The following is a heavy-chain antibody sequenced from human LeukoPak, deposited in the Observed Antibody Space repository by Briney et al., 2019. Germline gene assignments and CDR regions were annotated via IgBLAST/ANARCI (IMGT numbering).Heavy chain of an antibody. Sequence: PGGSLRLSCAASGFTFDVYAMHWVRQAPGKGLEWVSGISWNSGSIGYADSVKGRFTLSRDNAKNSLYLQMNSLRAEDTALYYCAKDFDDGDYYFDYWGQGTLVTVSS. V-gene: IGHV3-9*01. J-gene: IGHJ4*02. CDR3: AKDFDDGDYYFDY. CDR1: GFTFDVYA. D-gene: IGHD4-17*01. CDR2: ISWNSGSI.